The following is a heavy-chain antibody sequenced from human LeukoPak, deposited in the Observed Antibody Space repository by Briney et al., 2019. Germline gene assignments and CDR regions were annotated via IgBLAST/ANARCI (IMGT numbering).Heavy chain of an antibody. CDR1: GFTFSSYA. CDR3: VKGWSVRRALDAFDI. CDR2: ISGSGGST. Sequence: GGSLRLSCAASGFTFSSYAMSWVRQAPGKGLEWVSAISGSGGSTYYADSVKGRFTISRDNSKNTLYLQMNSLRAEDTAVYYCVKGWSVRRALDAFDIWGQGTLVTVSS. J-gene: IGHJ3*02. V-gene: IGHV3-23*01. D-gene: IGHD3-10*01.